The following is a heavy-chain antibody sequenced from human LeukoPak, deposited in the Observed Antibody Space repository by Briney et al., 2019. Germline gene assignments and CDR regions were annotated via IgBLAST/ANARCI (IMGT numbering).Heavy chain of an antibody. Sequence: SETLSLTCTVSGGSISSYYWSWLRQPPGKGREWIGSIYCSGSTYYNPSLKSRVTISVDTSKNQFSLKLSSVTAADTAVYYCASRTSRGFGDKDRSFDYWGQGTLVTVSS. CDR1: GGSISSYY. CDR2: IYCSGST. CDR3: ASRTSRGFGDKDRSFDY. J-gene: IGHJ4*02. D-gene: IGHD3-10*01. V-gene: IGHV4-59*12.